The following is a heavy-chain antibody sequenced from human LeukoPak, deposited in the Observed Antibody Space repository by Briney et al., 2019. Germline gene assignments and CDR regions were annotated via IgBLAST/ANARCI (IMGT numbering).Heavy chain of an antibody. CDR1: GFKLSNYA. D-gene: IGHD3-3*01. J-gene: IGHJ4*02. CDR2: VSYDGRNE. CDR3: AKGSNFWSGYYRSPP. V-gene: IGHV3-30*04. Sequence: GGSLRLSCDASGFKLSNYAMHWVRQAPGRGLEWVAVVSYDGRNEYYVDSVKGRFTISRDNSKSTVYLQMNSLRAEDTAVYYCAKGSNFWSGYYRSPPWGQGTLVTVSS.